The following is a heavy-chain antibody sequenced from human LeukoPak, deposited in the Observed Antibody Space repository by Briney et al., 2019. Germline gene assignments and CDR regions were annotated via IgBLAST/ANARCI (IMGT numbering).Heavy chain of an antibody. CDR3: TRVFKIGLSPLSGFDY. D-gene: IGHD6-25*01. CDR2: IRSKAYGGTT. Sequence: PGGSLRLSCTASGFTFGDYAMSWVRQAPGKGLEWVGFIRSKAYGGTTEYAASVKGRFTISRDNSKRIAYLQMTSLKNEDTSVNYCTRVFKIGLSPLSGFDYWGQGTLVTVSS. CDR1: GFTFGDYA. J-gene: IGHJ4*02. V-gene: IGHV3-49*04.